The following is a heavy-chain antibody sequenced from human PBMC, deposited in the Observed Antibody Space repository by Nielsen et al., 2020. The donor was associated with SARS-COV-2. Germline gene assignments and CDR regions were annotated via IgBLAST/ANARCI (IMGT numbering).Heavy chain of an antibody. CDR3: AREWYFRLDY. CDR1: GYTFTSNY. D-gene: IGHD2/OR15-2a*01. J-gene: IGHJ4*02. Sequence: SVKVSYKASGYTFTSNYMHWVRQAPGQAFEWMGIINPSGDSTSYAQEFQGRVTMTRDTSTSTVYMELSSLRSEDTAVYYCAREWYFRLDYWGQGTPVTVSS. CDR2: INPSGDST. V-gene: IGHV1-46*01.